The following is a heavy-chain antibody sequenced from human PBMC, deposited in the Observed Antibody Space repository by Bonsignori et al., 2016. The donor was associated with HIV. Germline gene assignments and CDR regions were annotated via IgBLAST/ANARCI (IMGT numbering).Heavy chain of an antibody. CDR2: IYYSGST. V-gene: IGHV4-39*07. Sequence: WIRQPPGKGLEWIGSIYYSGSTYYNPSLKSRVTISVDTSKNQFSLKLSSVTAADTAVYYCARRDTNYYDSSGYYEGSGPFDYWGQGTLVTVSS. D-gene: IGHD3-22*01. J-gene: IGHJ4*02. CDR3: ARRDTNYYDSSGYYEGSGPFDY.